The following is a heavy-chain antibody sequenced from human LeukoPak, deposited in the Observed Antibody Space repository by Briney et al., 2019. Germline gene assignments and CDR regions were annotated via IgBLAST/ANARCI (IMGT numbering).Heavy chain of an antibody. CDR3: ARSPGIWNEYGRLEY. V-gene: IGHV4-31*03. D-gene: IGHD1-1*01. J-gene: IGHJ4*02. CDR1: GDSISSGGHY. Sequence: SETLSLTCTVSGDSISSGGHYWNWLRQRQGKGLEWIGYIFYTGSTYYNPSLKSRVTISVDTSKNQFSLKLSSVTAADTAVYYCARSPGIWNEYGRLEYWGQGALVTVSS. CDR2: IFYTGST.